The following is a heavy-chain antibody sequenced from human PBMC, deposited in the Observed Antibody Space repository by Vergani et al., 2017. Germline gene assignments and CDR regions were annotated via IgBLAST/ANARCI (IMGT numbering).Heavy chain of an antibody. J-gene: IGHJ4*02. Sequence: QVQLVQSGAEVKKPGASVKVSCKVYGYTLTELSMHWVRQAPGKGLEWMGGFDPEDGETIYAQKFQGRVTMTEDTSTDTAYMELSSLRSEDTAVYYCAAYYYDSSGYLFWFDYWGQGTLVTVSS. CDR3: AAYYYDSSGYLFWFDY. CDR1: GYTLTELS. CDR2: FDPEDGET. D-gene: IGHD3-22*01. V-gene: IGHV1-24*01.